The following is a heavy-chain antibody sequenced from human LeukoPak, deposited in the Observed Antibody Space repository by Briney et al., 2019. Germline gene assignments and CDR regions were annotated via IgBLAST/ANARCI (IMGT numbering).Heavy chain of an antibody. J-gene: IGHJ4*02. CDR2: INPNSGGT. CDR3: AREVRLKVTGTTGFDY. CDR1: GYTFTGYY. V-gene: IGHV1-2*02. Sequence: GASVKVSCKASGYTFTGYYMHWVRQAPGQGLEWMGWINPNSGGTNYAQKFQGRVTMTRDTSISTAYMELSRLRSDDTAVYYCAREVRLKVTGTTGFDYWGQGTLVTVSS. D-gene: IGHD1-20*01.